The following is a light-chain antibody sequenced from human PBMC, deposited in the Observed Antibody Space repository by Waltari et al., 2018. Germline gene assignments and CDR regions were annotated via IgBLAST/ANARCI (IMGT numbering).Light chain of an antibody. V-gene: IGLV1-51*02. Sequence: QSVLTQPPSVSAAPGQRVTISCSGGSSNIGTNYVSWYPQFPGTAPKLLIYENTERPSGIPGRFSGSKSGTSATLDITGLQGGDEADYYCGTWDSSLSGAVFGGGTHLTVL. CDR2: ENT. CDR1: SSNIGTNY. J-gene: IGLJ7*01. CDR3: GTWDSSLSGAV.